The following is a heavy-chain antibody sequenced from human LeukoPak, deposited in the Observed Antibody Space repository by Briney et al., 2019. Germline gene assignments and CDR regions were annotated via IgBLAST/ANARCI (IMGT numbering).Heavy chain of an antibody. CDR3: ARELMVGGMDV. CDR2: IYHSGST. V-gene: IGHV4-30-2*01. D-gene: IGHD2-8*01. CDR1: GGSISSGGYS. Sequence: KTSQTLSLTCAVSGGSISSGGYSWSWIRQPPGKGLEWIGYIYHSGSTYYNPSLKSRVTISLDTSKNQFSLKLSSVTAADTAVYYCARELMVGGMDVWGQGITVTVSS. J-gene: IGHJ6*02.